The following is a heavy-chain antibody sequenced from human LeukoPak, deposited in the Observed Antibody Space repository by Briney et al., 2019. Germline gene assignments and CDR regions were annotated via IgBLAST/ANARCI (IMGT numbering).Heavy chain of an antibody. D-gene: IGHD6-13*01. J-gene: IGHJ4*02. CDR2: ISWNSASV. Sequence: GGSLRLSCAPSGFTFSNFWMHWVRQAPGKGLEWVSSISWNSASVGYVDSVKGRFTISRDNAKNSLYLQMNSLRAEDTALYYCAKDYGYSSSWYDYWGQGTLVTASS. CDR3: AKDYGYSSSWYDY. CDR1: GFTFSNFW. V-gene: IGHV3-9*01.